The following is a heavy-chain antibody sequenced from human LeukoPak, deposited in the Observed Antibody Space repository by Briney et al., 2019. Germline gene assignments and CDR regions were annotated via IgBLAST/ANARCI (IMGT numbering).Heavy chain of an antibody. CDR2: IYYSGST. CDR1: GGSISSSSYY. V-gene: IGHV4-39*07. J-gene: IGHJ6*03. CDR3: ARKRATGRRCSGGSCSRGHLYYYYYMDV. D-gene: IGHD2-15*01. Sequence: SETLSLTCTVSGGSISSSSYYWGWIRQPPGRGLEWIGSIYYSGSTNYNPSLKSRVTISVDTSKNQFSLKLSSVTAADTAVYYCARKRATGRRCSGGSCSRGHLYYYYYMDVWGKGTTVTISS.